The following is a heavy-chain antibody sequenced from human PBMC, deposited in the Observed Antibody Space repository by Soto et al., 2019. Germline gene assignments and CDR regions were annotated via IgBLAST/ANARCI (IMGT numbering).Heavy chain of an antibody. D-gene: IGHD1-7*01. CDR3: ARGTGTTDY. CDR2: TYYRSKWYN. J-gene: IGHJ4*02. Sequence: SQTLSLTCAVSGGSVARNSGAWNWIRQSPSRGLEWLGRTYYRSKWYNDYAVSMKSRIIINPDTSKNQFSLQLNSATPEDTAVYYCARGTGTTDYWGQGTLVTVSS. V-gene: IGHV6-1*01. CDR1: GGSVARNSGA.